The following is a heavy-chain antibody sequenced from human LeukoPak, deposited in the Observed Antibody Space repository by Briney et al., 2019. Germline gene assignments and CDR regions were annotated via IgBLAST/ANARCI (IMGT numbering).Heavy chain of an antibody. J-gene: IGHJ6*04. Sequence: PSQTLSLTCTVSGGSISSGDYYWSWIRQPPGKGLEWIGYIYYSGSTYYNPSLKSRVTISVDTSKNQFSLKLSSVPAADTAVYYCARALTGGSGTYYYYYGMDVWGKGTTVTVSS. CDR1: GGSISSGDYY. CDR3: ARALTGGSGTYYYYYGMDV. V-gene: IGHV4-30-4*01. CDR2: IYYSGST. D-gene: IGHD3-10*01.